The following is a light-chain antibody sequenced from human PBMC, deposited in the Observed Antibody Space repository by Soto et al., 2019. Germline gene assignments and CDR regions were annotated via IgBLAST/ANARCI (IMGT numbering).Light chain of an antibody. V-gene: IGLV1-40*01. CDR3: QSYDSSLSVV. CDR2: GNS. J-gene: IGLJ2*01. Sequence: QSVLTQPPSVSGAPGQRVTISCTGSSSNIGAGYDVHWYQQLPGTAPKLLMYGNSNRPSGVPDRFSCSKSGTSASLAITKLQAEDEADYYCQSYDSSLSVVFGGGTKLTVL. CDR1: SSNIGAGYD.